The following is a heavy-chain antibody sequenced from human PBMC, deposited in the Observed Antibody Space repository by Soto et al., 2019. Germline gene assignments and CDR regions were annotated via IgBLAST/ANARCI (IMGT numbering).Heavy chain of an antibody. CDR3: ARDAFYDFWSGGNWFDP. V-gene: IGHV1-18*01. Sequence: ASVKVSCKASGYTFTSYGISWVRQAPGQGLEWMGWISAYNGNTNYAQKLQGRVTMTTDTSTSTAYMELRSLRSDDTAVYYCARDAFYDFWSGGNWFDPWGQGTLVTVSS. CDR1: GYTFTSYG. J-gene: IGHJ5*02. D-gene: IGHD3-3*01. CDR2: ISAYNGNT.